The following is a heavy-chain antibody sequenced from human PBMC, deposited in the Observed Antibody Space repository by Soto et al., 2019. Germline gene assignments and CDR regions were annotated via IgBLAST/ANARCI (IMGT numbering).Heavy chain of an antibody. V-gene: IGHV3-9*01. D-gene: IGHD2-15*01. Sequence: GGSLRLSCAASGFTFDDYAMHWVRQAPGKGLEWVSGISWNSGSIGYADSVKGRFTISRDNAKNSLYLQMNSLRAEDTALYYCAKDQAARSHYYYMDVWGKGTTVTVSS. CDR1: GFTFDDYA. CDR3: AKDQAARSHYYYMDV. J-gene: IGHJ6*03. CDR2: ISWNSGSI.